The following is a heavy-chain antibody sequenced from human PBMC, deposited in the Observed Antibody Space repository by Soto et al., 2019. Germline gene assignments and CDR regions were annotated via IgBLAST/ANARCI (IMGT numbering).Heavy chain of an antibody. V-gene: IGHV4-61*01. CDR2: IHYSGST. D-gene: IGHD2-21*01. Sequence: SETLSLTCTGPSGSVNIGTYYWCWIRQPPGKGLEWIGFIHYSGSTNYNPSLKSRVTMSVDTSKNQFSLKLTSVNAADTAVYYCTRGGDAYKNGHWGQGTLVTVS. J-gene: IGHJ4*02. CDR3: TRGGDAYKNGH. CDR1: SGSVNIGTYY.